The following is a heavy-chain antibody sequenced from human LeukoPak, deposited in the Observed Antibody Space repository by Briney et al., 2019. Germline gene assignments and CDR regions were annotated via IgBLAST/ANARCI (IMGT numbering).Heavy chain of an antibody. V-gene: IGHV3-7*01. CDR3: ASSGWYSTPNWFDP. D-gene: IGHD6-19*01. CDR2: IKEDGSEK. Sequence: PGGSLRLSCAASGFTFNRSWMHWVRQAPGKGLEWVASIKEDGSEKYYVDSVKGRFTISRDNAKNSVYLQMISLRAEDTAMYYCASSGWYSTPNWFDPWGQGTLVIVSS. CDR1: GFTFNRSW. J-gene: IGHJ5*02.